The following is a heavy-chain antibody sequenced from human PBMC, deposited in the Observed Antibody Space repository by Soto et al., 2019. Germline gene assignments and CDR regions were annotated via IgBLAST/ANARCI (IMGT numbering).Heavy chain of an antibody. CDR3: ARSFHHHLITMVRGESFPFDP. V-gene: IGHV1-2*04. CDR1: GYTFTDYY. D-gene: IGHD3-10*01. Sequence: ASVKVSCKASGYTFTDYYIHWVRQAPGQGLEWMGWINPNSGATNYAQKFQGWVTITRDTSISTAYMELSSLRSDDTAVYYCARSFHHHLITMVRGESFPFDPWGQGTLVTVSS. CDR2: INPNSGAT. J-gene: IGHJ5*02.